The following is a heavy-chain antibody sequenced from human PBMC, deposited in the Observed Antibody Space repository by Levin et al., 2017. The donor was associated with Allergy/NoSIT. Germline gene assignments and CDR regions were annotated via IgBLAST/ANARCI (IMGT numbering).Heavy chain of an antibody. J-gene: IGHJ4*02. CDR3: AKDLELLEWLGYFDS. D-gene: IGHD3-3*02. CDR2: ISGSGGST. Sequence: PPGGSLRLSCAVSGFSFAIHAMSWVRQAPGEGLEWVSGISGSGGSTYYADSVKGRFTISRDNSKNTLYLQMNSLRAEDTALYYCAKDLELLEWLGYFDSWGQGTLVTVSS. V-gene: IGHV3-23*01. CDR1: GFSFAIHA.